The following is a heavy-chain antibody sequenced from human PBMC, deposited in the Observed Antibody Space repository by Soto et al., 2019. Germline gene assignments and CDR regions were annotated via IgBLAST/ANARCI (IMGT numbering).Heavy chain of an antibody. CDR2: ISYDGSNK. V-gene: IGHV3-30*03. D-gene: IGHD3-3*01. Sequence: GGSLRLSCAASGFTFSSYGMHWVRQAPGKGLEWVAVISYDGSNKYYADSVKGRFTISRDNSKNTLYLQMNSLKAEDTAVYYCARGLRFLEWLPLGDDYYYGMDVWGQGTTVTVSS. CDR3: ARGLRFLEWLPLGDDYYYGMDV. CDR1: GFTFSSYG. J-gene: IGHJ6*02.